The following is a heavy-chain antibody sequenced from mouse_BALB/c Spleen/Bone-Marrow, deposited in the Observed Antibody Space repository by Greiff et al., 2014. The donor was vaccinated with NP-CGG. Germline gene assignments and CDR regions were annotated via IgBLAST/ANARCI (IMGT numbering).Heavy chain of an antibody. CDR3: AREPHYYAMDY. Sequence: VQLQQSGPGLVAPSQSLSITCTVSGFSLTGYGVNWVRQPPGKGLEWLGMIWGDGSTDYNSALKSRQSISKDNSKSQVFLKMNSLQTDDTARYYCAREPHYYAMDYWGQGTSVTVSS. J-gene: IGHJ4*01. CDR1: GFSLTGYG. V-gene: IGHV2-6-7*01. CDR2: IWGDGST.